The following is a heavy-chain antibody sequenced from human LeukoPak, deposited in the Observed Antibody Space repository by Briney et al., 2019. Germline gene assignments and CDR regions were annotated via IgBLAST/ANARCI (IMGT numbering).Heavy chain of an antibody. CDR3: ARDQGTYGPLDY. CDR2: ISFDGSKK. CDR1: GFTSSSFA. Sequence: PRGSLRLSCAVSGFTSSSFAMHWVRQAPGRGLEWVEVISFDGSKKQYVDSVKGRFSFSRDHSNNTLYLQMYSLRAEDTAVYYCARDQGTYGPLDYWGQGTLVTVSS. D-gene: IGHD3-10*01. J-gene: IGHJ4*02. V-gene: IGHV3-30*04.